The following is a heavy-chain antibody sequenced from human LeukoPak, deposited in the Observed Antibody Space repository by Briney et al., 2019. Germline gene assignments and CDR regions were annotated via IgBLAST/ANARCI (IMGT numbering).Heavy chain of an antibody. V-gene: IGHV4-59*10. CDR2: IYTSGST. CDR3: ARGIRDGYNRYPLVFFYYYMDV. CDR1: GGSFSGYY. J-gene: IGHJ6*03. Sequence: SETLSLTCAVYGGSFSGYYWSWIRQPAGKGLEWIGRIYTSGSTNYNPSLKSRVTMSVDTSKNQFSLKLSSVTAADTAVYYCARGIRDGYNRYPLVFFYYYMDVWGRGTTVTISS. D-gene: IGHD5-24*01.